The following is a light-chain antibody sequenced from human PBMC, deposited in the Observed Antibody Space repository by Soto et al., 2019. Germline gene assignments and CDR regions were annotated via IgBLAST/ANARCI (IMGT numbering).Light chain of an antibody. J-gene: IGLJ1*01. CDR2: EVS. CDR1: SSDVGGYNY. CDR3: SSYTSSSTLV. V-gene: IGLV2-14*01. Sequence: QSVLTHPPSVSGSPGQSITISCTGSSSDVGGYNYVSWYQQHPGKAPRLMISEVSNRPSRVSNRFSGSKSGNTASLTISGLQAEDEADYYCSSYTSSSTLVFGTGTKVTVL.